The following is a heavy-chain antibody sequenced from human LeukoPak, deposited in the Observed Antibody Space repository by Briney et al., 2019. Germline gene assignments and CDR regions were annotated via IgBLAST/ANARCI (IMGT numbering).Heavy chain of an antibody. D-gene: IGHD2-2*01. CDR1: GFTFSSYS. Sequence: GGSLRLSCAASGFTFSSYSMNWVRQAPGKGLEWVAFIRYDGSNKYYADSVKGRFTISRDNSKNTLYLQMNSLRAEDTAVYYCAKGSSTSRGQGLIDWGQGTLVTVSS. CDR3: AKGSSTSRGQGLID. V-gene: IGHV3-30*02. CDR2: IRYDGSNK. J-gene: IGHJ4*02.